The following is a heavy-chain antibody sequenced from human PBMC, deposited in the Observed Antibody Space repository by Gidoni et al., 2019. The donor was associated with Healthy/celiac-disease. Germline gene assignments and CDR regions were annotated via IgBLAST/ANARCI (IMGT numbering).Heavy chain of an antibody. J-gene: IGHJ4*02. D-gene: IGHD6-13*01. V-gene: IGHV3-33*01. CDR1: GFTFSSYG. CDR3: ARGYSSSWYIDY. CDR2: IWYDGSNK. Sequence: QVQLVESGGGVVQPGRSLRLSCAASGFTFSSYGMHWVRQAPGKGLEGVAVIWYDGSNKYYADSVKGRFTISRDNSKNTLYLQMNSLRAEDTAVYYCARGYSSSWYIDYWGQGTLVTVSS.